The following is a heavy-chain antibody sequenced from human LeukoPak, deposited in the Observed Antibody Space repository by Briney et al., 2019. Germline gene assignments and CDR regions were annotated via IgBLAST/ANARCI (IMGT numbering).Heavy chain of an antibody. D-gene: IGHD3-9*01. CDR3: ARGLRYFDWFFDY. Sequence: ASVKVSCKASGYTFTGYYMHWVRQAPGQGLEWMGWINPNSGGTNYAQKSQGRVTMTRDTSISTAYMELSRLRSDDTAVYYCARGLRYFDWFFDYWGQGTLVTVSS. V-gene: IGHV1-2*02. CDR2: INPNSGGT. CDR1: GYTFTGYY. J-gene: IGHJ4*02.